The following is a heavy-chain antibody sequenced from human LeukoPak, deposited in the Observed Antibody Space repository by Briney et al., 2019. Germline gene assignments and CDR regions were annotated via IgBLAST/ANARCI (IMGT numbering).Heavy chain of an antibody. CDR1: GYTFTSYG. Sequence: ASVKVSCKASGYTFTSYGISWVRQAPGQGLEWMGWISAYNGNTNYAQKLQGRVSMTTDTSTSTAYMELRSLRSDDTAVYYCARDGGIQVANYNHEEQGDWYFDLWGRGTLVTVSS. J-gene: IGHJ2*01. CDR3: ARDGGIQVANYNHEEQGDWYFDL. CDR2: ISAYNGNT. D-gene: IGHD5-18*01. V-gene: IGHV1-18*01.